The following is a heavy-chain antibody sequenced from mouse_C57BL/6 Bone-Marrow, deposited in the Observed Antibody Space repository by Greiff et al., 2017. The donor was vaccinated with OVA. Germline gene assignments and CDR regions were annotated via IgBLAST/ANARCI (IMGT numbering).Heavy chain of an antibody. CDR2: IYPRSGNT. CDR1: GYTFTSYG. V-gene: IGHV1-81*01. D-gene: IGHD1-1*01. J-gene: IGHJ3*01. CDR3: ARRGYGSTSWFAY. Sequence: VKLVESGAELARPGASVKLSCKASGYTFTSYGISWVKQRTGQGLEWIGEIYPRSGNTYYNEKYKGKATLTADKSSSTAYMELRSLTSEDSAVYFCARRGYGSTSWFAYWGQGTLVTVSA.